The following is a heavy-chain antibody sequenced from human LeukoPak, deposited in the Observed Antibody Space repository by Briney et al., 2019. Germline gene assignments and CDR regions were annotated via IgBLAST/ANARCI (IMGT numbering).Heavy chain of an antibody. D-gene: IGHD1-1*01. CDR3: VRDRDDWNDFDH. CDR2: IRRDGGEI. Sequence: GVSVRLSCAASGFSCSTSWMTWVGQAPGKGLVGVGNIRRDGGEIYYMDAVKGRLAISRDKAKNSLYLQLNSLRVEDTAVYYCVRDRDDWNDFDHWGQGTLVTVSS. V-gene: IGHV3-7*01. CDR1: GFSCSTSW. J-gene: IGHJ4*02.